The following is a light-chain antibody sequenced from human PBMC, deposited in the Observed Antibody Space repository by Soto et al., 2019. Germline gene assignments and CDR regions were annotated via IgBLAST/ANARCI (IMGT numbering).Light chain of an antibody. CDR1: QTVSSSH. CDR2: GAS. CDR3: QQYGTSPPKYT. Sequence: EVVLTQSPGTLSLSPGERATLTCRASQTVSSSHLAWYQQKPGQAPRLVLYGASDRATDIPDRFSGSGSGTDFTLTISRLEPEDFAVYYCQQYGTSPPKYTFGQGTKLEIK. J-gene: IGKJ2*01. V-gene: IGKV3-20*01.